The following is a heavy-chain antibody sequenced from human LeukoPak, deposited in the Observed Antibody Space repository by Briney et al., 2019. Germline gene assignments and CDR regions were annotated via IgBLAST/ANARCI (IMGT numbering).Heavy chain of an antibody. Sequence: GASLKVSCRASGYTFTSYAISWVRQAPGQGLEWMGGIIPIFGTANYAQKFQGRVTITTDESTSTAYMELSSLRSEDTAVYYCARGLSYDFWSGHFDYWGQGTLVTVSS. D-gene: IGHD3-3*01. CDR2: IIPIFGTA. J-gene: IGHJ4*02. V-gene: IGHV1-69*05. CDR3: ARGLSYDFWSGHFDY. CDR1: GYTFTSYA.